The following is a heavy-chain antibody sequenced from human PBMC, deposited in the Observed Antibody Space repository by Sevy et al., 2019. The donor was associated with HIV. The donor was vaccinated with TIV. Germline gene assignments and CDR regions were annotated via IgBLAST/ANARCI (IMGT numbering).Heavy chain of an antibody. CDR1: GFNFSTYW. CDR2: IKQDGSEK. D-gene: IGHD3-16*01. Sequence: GGSLRLSCGVFGFNFSTYWMSWVRQAPGKGLEWVANIKQDGSEKYYLDSLKGRFTISRDNAKKSLYLQMNSLTAEDTAGYYCAREGVEADLGFDYWGQGTLVTVSS. J-gene: IGHJ4*02. CDR3: AREGVEADLGFDY. V-gene: IGHV3-7*03.